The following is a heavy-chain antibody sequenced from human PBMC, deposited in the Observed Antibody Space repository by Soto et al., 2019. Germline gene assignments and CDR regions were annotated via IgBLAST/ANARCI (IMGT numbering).Heavy chain of an antibody. CDR1: GYTFTSYA. CDR2: INAGNGNT. D-gene: IGHD6-19*01. J-gene: IGHJ6*02. CDR3: AGEGRSGGYGDSHHGMDV. Sequence: QVQLVQSGAEVKKPGASVKVSCKASGYTFTSYAMHWVRQAPGQRLEWMGWINAGNGNTKYSQKFQGRVTITRDTSASTAYMELRSLRSEDTAVYYCAGEGRSGGYGDSHHGMDVWGQGTTVTVSS. V-gene: IGHV1-3*01.